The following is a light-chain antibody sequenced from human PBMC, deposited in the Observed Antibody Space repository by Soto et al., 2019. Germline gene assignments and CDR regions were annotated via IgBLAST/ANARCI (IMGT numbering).Light chain of an antibody. V-gene: IGLV2-8*01. J-gene: IGLJ3*02. CDR3: SSYAGSTPV. Sequence: QSALTQPPSASGSPGQSVTISCTGTSSDVGGYNYVSWYQQHPGKAPKLMIYEVSKRPSGVPDRFSGSKSGNTASLTVSGPQAEDEADYYCSSYAGSTPVFGGGTKLTVL. CDR1: SSDVGGYNY. CDR2: EVS.